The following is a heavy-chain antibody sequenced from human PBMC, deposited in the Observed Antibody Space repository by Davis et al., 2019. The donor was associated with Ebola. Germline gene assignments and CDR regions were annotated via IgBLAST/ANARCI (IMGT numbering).Heavy chain of an antibody. Sequence: ASVKVSCKASGYTFNSHGISWVRQAPGQGLEWMAWISAYNGHTNYAQKFQGRLTLTTDTSTSTVYMELRSLTSDDTAEYYCARGRNGGWDFDYWGQGTRFTVSS. D-gene: IGHD6-19*01. J-gene: IGHJ4*02. CDR3: ARGRNGGWDFDY. CDR2: ISAYNGHT. CDR1: GYTFNSHG. V-gene: IGHV1-18*01.